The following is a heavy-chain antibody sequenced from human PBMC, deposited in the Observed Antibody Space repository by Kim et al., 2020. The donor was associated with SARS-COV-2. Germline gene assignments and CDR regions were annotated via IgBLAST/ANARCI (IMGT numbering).Heavy chain of an antibody. CDR1: GFIFSEYS. CDR2: TTRNENAS. CDR3: VKYGRDYGAVH. J-gene: IGHJ1*01. V-gene: IGHV3-64D*06. D-gene: IGHD3-10*01. Sequence: GGSLRLSCSASGFIFSEYSIHWVRRAPGEGLEYVSPTTRNENASFYSASVKGRFTVSRDNSKDTMYLQMTSLRPEDTSVYYCVKYGRDYGAVHWVRGNLVSVSS.